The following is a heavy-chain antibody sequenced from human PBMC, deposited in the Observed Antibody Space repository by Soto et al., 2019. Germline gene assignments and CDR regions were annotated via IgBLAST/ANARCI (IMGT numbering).Heavy chain of an antibody. V-gene: IGHV4-4*02. CDR1: GGSISSSNW. D-gene: IGHD1-26*01. J-gene: IGHJ6*02. CDR3: ARDKRTSGAAHPNYYYYGMDV. Sequence: QVQLQESGPGLVKPSGTLSLTCAVSGGSISSSNWWSWVRQPPGKGLEWIGEIYHSGSTNYNPSLKSRVTISVDKSKNQFSLKLSSVTAADTAVYYCARDKRTSGAAHPNYYYYGMDVWGQGTTVTVSS. CDR2: IYHSGST.